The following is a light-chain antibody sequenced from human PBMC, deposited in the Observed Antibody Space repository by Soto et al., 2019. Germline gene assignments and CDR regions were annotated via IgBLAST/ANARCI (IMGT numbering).Light chain of an antibody. Sequence: QPVLTQPPSVSGAPGQRVTIPCTGSSSNIGSYYDVHWYQQLPGTVPKLLIYGDNNRPSGVPDRFSGSKSGTSASLAITGLQAEDEADYYCQSYDSSISHVVFGGGTQLTVL. V-gene: IGLV1-40*01. CDR2: GDN. J-gene: IGLJ2*01. CDR1: SSNIGSYYD. CDR3: QSYDSSISHVV.